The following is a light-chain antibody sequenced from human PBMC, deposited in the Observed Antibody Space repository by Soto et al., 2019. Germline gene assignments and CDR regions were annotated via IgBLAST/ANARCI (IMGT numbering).Light chain of an antibody. V-gene: IGKV3-20*01. CDR2: RAS. Sequence: EIVLTQSPDTLSLSPGERATLSCRASQSVSSSFLAWYQQKPGQAPRLLIYRASSRATGIPDRFTGSGSGTDFTLTIRRLEPEDFAVYYCQQYESSPLTFGGGTKVEI. CDR3: QQYESSPLT. CDR1: QSVSSSF. J-gene: IGKJ4*01.